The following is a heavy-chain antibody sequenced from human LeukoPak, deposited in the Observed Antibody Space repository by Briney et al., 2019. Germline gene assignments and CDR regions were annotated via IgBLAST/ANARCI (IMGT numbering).Heavy chain of an antibody. CDR2: IIPIFGTA. D-gene: IGHD6-19*01. CDR3: ARDRSSGWYGGGYDY. CDR1: GGTFSSYA. V-gene: IGHV1-69*05. Sequence: ASVKVSCKASGGTFSSYAISWVRQAPGQGLEWMGRIIPIFGTANYAQKFQGRVTITTDESTSTAYMELRSLRSEDTGVYYCARDRSSGWYGGGYDYWGQGNLVTVSS. J-gene: IGHJ4*02.